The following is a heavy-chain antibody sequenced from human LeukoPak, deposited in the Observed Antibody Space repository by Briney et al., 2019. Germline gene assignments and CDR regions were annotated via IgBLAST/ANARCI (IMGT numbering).Heavy chain of an antibody. D-gene: IGHD2/OR15-2a*01. CDR2: INHSGST. V-gene: IGHV4-34*01. CDR1: GGSFSGYY. Sequence: PSETLSLTCAVYGGSFSGYYWSWIRQPPGKGLEWIGEINHSGSTNYNPSLKSRVTISVDTSKNQFSLKLSSLTAADTAVYYCARPLSTEGGFDIWGQGTMVTVSS. J-gene: IGHJ3*02. CDR3: ARPLSTEGGFDI.